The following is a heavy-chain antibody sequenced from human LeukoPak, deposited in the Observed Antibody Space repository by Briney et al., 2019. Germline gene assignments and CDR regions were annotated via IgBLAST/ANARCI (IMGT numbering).Heavy chain of an antibody. CDR2: IIPIFGTA. Sequence: EASVKVSCKASGGTFSSYAISWVRQAPGQGLEWMGGIIPIFGTANYAQKFQGRVTITADESTSTAYMELSSLRSEDTAVYYCARDRYGDYTYFDYWGQGTLVTVSS. D-gene: IGHD4-17*01. J-gene: IGHJ4*02. CDR3: ARDRYGDYTYFDY. CDR1: GGTFSSYA. V-gene: IGHV1-69*01.